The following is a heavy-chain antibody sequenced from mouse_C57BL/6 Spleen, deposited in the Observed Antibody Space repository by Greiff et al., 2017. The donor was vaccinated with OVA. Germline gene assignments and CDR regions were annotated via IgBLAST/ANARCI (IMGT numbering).Heavy chain of an antibody. CDR1: GYTFTSYW. V-gene: IGHV1-55*01. CDR2: IYPGSGST. Sequence: QVQLQQPGAELVKPGASVKMSCKASGYTFTSYWITWVKQRPGQGLEWIGDIYPGSGSTNYNEKFKSKATLTVDTSSSTAYMQRSSLTSEDSAVYYGARSGYGSRDYYAMDDWGQGNSVTVSS. J-gene: IGHJ4*01. D-gene: IGHD1-1*01. CDR3: ARSGYGSRDYYAMDD.